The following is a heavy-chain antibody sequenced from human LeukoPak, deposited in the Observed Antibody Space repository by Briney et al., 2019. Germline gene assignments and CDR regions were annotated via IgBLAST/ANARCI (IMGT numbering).Heavy chain of an antibody. CDR3: ARSRYSRYDRALDY. V-gene: IGHV1-2*02. Sequence: ASVKVSCKASGYTFTGYYMHWLRQAPGQGREWMGWINPNSGGTNYAQKFQGRVTMTRYTSISTAYMVLSRLRSDDTAVYYCARSRYSRYDRALDYWGQGTLVTVSS. CDR1: GYTFTGYY. CDR2: INPNSGGT. J-gene: IGHJ4*02. D-gene: IGHD5-12*01.